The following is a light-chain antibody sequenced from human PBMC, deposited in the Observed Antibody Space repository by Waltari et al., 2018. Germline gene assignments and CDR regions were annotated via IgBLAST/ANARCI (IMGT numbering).Light chain of an antibody. CDR1: VLAKKY. Sequence: SYELTQPSSVSVSPGQTARITCSGDVLAKKYARWFQQKPGQAPGLLIYKDNERPSGIPERFSGSSSGTTVSLTISGAQVEDEADYYCYSATDNNLEFGGGTKLTVL. CDR3: YSATDNNLE. CDR2: KDN. V-gene: IGLV3-27*01. J-gene: IGLJ3*02.